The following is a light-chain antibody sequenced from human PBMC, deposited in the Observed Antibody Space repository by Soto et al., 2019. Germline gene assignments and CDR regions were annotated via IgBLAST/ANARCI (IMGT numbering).Light chain of an antibody. Sequence: QSVLTQPPSASGTPGQRVTISCSGSSSNIGSNTVNWYQQLPGTAPKLLIYSNNQRPSGVPDRFSGSKSGTSASLAISGLKSETEADNYCAAWDESLNGRVVFGGGSNLSVL. J-gene: IGLJ2*01. CDR3: AAWDESLNGRVV. V-gene: IGLV1-44*01. CDR2: SNN. CDR1: SSNIGSNT.